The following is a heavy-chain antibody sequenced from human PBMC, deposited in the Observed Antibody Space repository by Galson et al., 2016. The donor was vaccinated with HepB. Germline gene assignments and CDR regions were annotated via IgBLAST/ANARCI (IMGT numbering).Heavy chain of an antibody. CDR3: ATKNGRATRFYYYVMDV. CDR2: IIPIFGTA. J-gene: IGHJ6*02. Sequence: SVKVSCKASGCTFSSYAISWVRQAPGQGLEWMGGIIPIFGTASYAQKFQGRVTMTADESTSTAYMELCSLRSEDTAVYYCATKNGRATRFYYYVMDVWGQGTPVTVSS. CDR1: GCTFSSYA. D-gene: IGHD5-24*01. V-gene: IGHV1-69*13.